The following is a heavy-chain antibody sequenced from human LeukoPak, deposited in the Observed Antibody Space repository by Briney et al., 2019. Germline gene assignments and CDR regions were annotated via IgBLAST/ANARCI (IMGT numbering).Heavy chain of an antibody. CDR3: ARGEAARQDFDY. CDR1: GYSFTSYY. J-gene: IGHJ4*02. V-gene: IGHV1-46*01. CDR2: INPSGGST. Sequence: GASVKVSCKASGYSFTSYYMHWVPQAPGQGLECGGIINPSGGSTSYAQKFQGRVTMTRDMSTSTVYMELSSLRSEDTAVYYCARGEAARQDFDYWGQGTLVTVSS. D-gene: IGHD6-6*01.